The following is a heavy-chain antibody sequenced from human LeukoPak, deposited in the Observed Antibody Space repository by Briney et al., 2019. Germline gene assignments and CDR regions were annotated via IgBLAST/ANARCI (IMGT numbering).Heavy chain of an antibody. J-gene: IGHJ4*02. CDR1: GGSISSYY. CDR2: IYYSGST. CDR3: ARDRPPNY. V-gene: IGHV4-59*01. Sequence: KPSETLSLTCTVSGGSISSYYWSWIRQPPGKGLEWIGYIYYSGSTNYNPSLKSRVTISVDTSKNQFSLKLSSVTAADTAVYYCARDRPPNYWGQGTLVTVSS.